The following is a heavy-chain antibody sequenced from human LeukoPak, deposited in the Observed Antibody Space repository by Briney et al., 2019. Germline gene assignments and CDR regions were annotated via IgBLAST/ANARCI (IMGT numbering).Heavy chain of an antibody. J-gene: IGHJ5*02. CDR2: INHSGST. CDR3: ARGRLRYFDWLLLSWFDP. V-gene: IGHV4-34*01. CDR1: GGSFSGYY. D-gene: IGHD3-9*01. Sequence: SETLSLTCAVYGGSFSGYYWSWIRQPQGKGLEWIGEINHSGSTNYNPSLKSRVTISVDTSKNQFSLKLSSVTAADTAVYYCARGRLRYFDWLLLSWFDPWGQGTLVTVSS.